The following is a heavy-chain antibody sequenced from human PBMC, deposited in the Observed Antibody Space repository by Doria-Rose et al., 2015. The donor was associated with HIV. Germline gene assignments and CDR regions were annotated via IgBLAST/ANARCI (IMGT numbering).Heavy chain of an antibody. CDR1: GVSLSSPGMG. V-gene: IGHV2-26*01. CDR3: ARIKSSGWYHKYYFDF. J-gene: IGHJ4*02. CDR2: ILADDER. Sequence: QITLKVSGPVLVKPTETLTLTCTVSGVSLSSPGMGVSWIRQPPGKALEWLANILADDERSYKTSLKSRLTISRGTSKSQVVLTMTDMDPVDTATYYCARIKSSGWYHKYYFDFWGQGTLVIVSA. D-gene: IGHD6-13*01.